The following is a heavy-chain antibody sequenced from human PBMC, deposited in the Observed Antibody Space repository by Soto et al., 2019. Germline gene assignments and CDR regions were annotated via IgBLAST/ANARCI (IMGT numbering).Heavy chain of an antibody. J-gene: IGHJ6*02. CDR3: ARKYSPSGLDV. Sequence: KQSQTLSLTCAISGDSVSSNSAAWYWIRQSPSRGLEWLGRTYYRSKWYHDYAESVKSRITITPDTSKNQFSLQLTSVTPEDTAVYFCARKYSPSGLDVWDQGTTVTVSS. D-gene: IGHD2-15*01. CDR1: GDSVSSNSAA. V-gene: IGHV6-1*01. CDR2: TYYRSKWYH.